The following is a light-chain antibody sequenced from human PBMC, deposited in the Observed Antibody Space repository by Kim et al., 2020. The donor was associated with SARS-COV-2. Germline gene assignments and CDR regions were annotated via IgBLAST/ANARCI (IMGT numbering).Light chain of an antibody. CDR3: AAWDYSLKGCV. Sequence: QSVLTQPPSASGTPGQRVTVLCSGARSNIGSNPVNWFQQVPGTAPKLFIYNDNQRPSGVPDRVSGSKSGTSASLAISGLQPEDEAHYFCAAWDYSLKGCVFGGGTQLTVL. V-gene: IGLV1-44*01. J-gene: IGLJ3*02. CDR1: RSNIGSNP. CDR2: NDN.